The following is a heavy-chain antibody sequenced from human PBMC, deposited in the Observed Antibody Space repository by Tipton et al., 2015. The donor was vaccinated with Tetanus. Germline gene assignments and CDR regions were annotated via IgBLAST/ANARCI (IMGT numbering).Heavy chain of an antibody. CDR3: AREGVEGDLLEWPC. CDR1: GGSISSYY. D-gene: IGHD3-3*01. Sequence: TLSLTCTVSGGSISSYYWSWIRQPAGKGLEWIGRIYTSGSTNYNPSLKSRVTMSVDTSKNQFSLKLSSVTAADTAVYYCAREGVEGDLLEWPCWGQGTLVTVSS. J-gene: IGHJ4*02. CDR2: IYTSGST. V-gene: IGHV4-4*07.